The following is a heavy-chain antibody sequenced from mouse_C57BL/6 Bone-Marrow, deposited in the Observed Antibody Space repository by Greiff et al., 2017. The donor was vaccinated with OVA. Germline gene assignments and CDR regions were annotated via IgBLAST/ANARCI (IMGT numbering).Heavy chain of an antibody. V-gene: IGHV1-80*01. Sequence: VQLQQSGAELVKPGASVKISCKASGYAFSSYWMNWVKQRPGKGLEWIGQIYPGDGDTNYNGKFKGKATLTADKSSSTAYMQLSSLTSEDSAVYFCAPRGFYYGNLYCYFDVGGTGPTVTVSS. CDR2: IYPGDGDT. CDR3: APRGFYYGNLYCYFDV. CDR1: GYAFSSYW. J-gene: IGHJ1*03. D-gene: IGHD2-1*01.